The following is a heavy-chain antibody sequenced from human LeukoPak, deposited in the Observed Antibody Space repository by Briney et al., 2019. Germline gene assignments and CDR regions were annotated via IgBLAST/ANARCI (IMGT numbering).Heavy chain of an antibody. CDR3: ARAKVAYGMDV. J-gene: IGHJ6*02. CDR1: GFTFSSYS. D-gene: IGHD5-12*01. Sequence: GGSLRLSCAASGFTFSSYSMNWVRQAPGKGLEWVSSISSSSSYIYYADSVKGRFTISRDNAKNSLYLQMNSLRAGDTAVYYCARAKVAYGMDVWGQGTTVTVSS. V-gene: IGHV3-21*01. CDR2: ISSSSSYI.